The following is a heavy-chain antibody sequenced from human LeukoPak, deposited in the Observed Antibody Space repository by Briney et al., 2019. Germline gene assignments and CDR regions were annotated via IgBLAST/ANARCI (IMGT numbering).Heavy chain of an antibody. CDR2: IYTSGST. J-gene: IGHJ4*02. D-gene: IGHD6-13*01. V-gene: IGHV4-4*07. CDR1: GGSISSYY. CDR3: ARGGKQQLVNPHFDY. Sequence: SETLSLTCTVSGGSISSYYWSWIRQPAGKGLEWIGRIYTSGSTNYNPSLKSRVTMSVDTSKNQFSLKLSSVTAADTAVYYCARGGKQQLVNPHFDYWGQGTLVTVSS.